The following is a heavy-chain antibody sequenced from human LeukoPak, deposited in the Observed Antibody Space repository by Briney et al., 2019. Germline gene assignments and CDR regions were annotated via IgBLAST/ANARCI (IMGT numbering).Heavy chain of an antibody. D-gene: IGHD3-22*01. Sequence: ASVKVSCKASGYAFTGYDINWVRQAPGQGLEWMGWMNPNTGNTDYVQKFQGRLTMARNTSISTAYMELSSLRSEDTAIYYCAKGIGTMIVVVWGQGTLVTVSS. CDR2: MNPNTGNT. CDR3: AKGIGTMIVVV. CDR1: GYAFTGYD. V-gene: IGHV1-8*01. J-gene: IGHJ4*02.